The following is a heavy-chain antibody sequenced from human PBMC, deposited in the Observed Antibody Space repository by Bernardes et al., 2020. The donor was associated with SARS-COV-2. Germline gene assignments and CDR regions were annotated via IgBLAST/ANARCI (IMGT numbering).Heavy chain of an antibody. CDR2: IKGDGRER. V-gene: IGHV3-7*03. D-gene: IGHD5-12*01. CDR3: AWDKRRFSGPNYLDY. J-gene: IGHJ4*02. CDR1: GFTLSSYW. Sequence: GSLRLSCTASGFTLSSYWMTWVRQAPGKGLEWVANIKGDGRERQYVDSLKGRVTISRDNAKDSLYLQMNSLRVGDTAIYYCAWDKRRFSGPNYLDYWGRGTLVTVFS.